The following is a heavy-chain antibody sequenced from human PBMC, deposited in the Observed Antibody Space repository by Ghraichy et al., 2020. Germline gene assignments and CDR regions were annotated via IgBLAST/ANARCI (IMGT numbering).Heavy chain of an antibody. CDR2: IYSGGST. D-gene: IGHD2-15*01. J-gene: IGHJ4*02. CDR3: ARAVVVVAATTGGGFDY. V-gene: IGHV3-53*01. CDR1: GFTVSSNY. Sequence: GGSLRLSCAASGFTVSSNYMSWVRQAPGKGPEWVSVIYSGGSTYYADSVKGRFTISRDNSKNTLYLQMNSLRAEDTAVYYCARAVVVVAATTGGGFDYWGQGTLVTVSS.